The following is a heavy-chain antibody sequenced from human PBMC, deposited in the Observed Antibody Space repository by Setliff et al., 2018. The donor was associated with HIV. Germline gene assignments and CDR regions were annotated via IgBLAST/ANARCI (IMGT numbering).Heavy chain of an antibody. Sequence: ASETLSLTCAVSGVSISSSSYFWGWIRRPPGTGLDWIGSICFSGSTYYNPSLESRVTISMDTSKSQFSLKLTSVTAADTAVYYCARHPRHYNILTGYRYYYMDVWGKGTTVTVSS. CDR2: ICFSGST. CDR1: GVSISSSSYF. J-gene: IGHJ6*03. CDR3: ARHPRHYNILTGYRYYYMDV. D-gene: IGHD3-9*01. V-gene: IGHV4-39*01.